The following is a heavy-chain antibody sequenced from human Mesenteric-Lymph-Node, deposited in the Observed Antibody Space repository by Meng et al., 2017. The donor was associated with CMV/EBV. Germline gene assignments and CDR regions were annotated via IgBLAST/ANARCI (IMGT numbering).Heavy chain of an antibody. D-gene: IGHD2-2*01. CDR2: ISSSSSYI. CDR1: GFTFSSYS. J-gene: IGHJ6*02. Sequence: GESLKISCAASGFTFSSYSMNWVRQAPGKGLEWVSSISSSSSYIYYADSVKGRFTISRDNAENSLYLQMNSLRAEDTAVYYCARDRCSSTSCYYYYGMDVWGQGTTVTVSS. V-gene: IGHV3-21*01. CDR3: ARDRCSSTSCYYYYGMDV.